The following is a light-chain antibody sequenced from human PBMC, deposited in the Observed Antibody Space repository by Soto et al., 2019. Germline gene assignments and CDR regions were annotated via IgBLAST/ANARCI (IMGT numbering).Light chain of an antibody. CDR3: SSYTSSYTYV. V-gene: IGLV2-14*01. Sequence: QSALTQSASVSGSPGQSITISCTGTSSDVGGYNYVSWYQQHPGKAPKLMIYEVSNRPSGVSSRFSGSKSGNTASLTISGLQAEDEADYYCSSYTSSYTYVFGTGTKLTVL. CDR1: SSDVGGYNY. J-gene: IGLJ1*01. CDR2: EVS.